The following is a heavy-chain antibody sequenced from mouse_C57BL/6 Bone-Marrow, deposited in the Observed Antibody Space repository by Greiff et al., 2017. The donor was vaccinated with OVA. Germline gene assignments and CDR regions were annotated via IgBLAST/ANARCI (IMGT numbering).Heavy chain of an antibody. J-gene: IGHJ4*01. CDR3: ARSYGSSRRYAMDY. Sequence: EVQLQQSGPELVKPGASVKMSCKASGYTFTDYNMHWVKQSHGKSLEWIGNINPNNGGTSYNQKFKGKATLTVNKSSSTAYMELRSQTSEDSAVYYYARSYGSSRRYAMDYWGQGTSVTVSS. D-gene: IGHD1-1*01. V-gene: IGHV1-22*01. CDR2: INPNNGGT. CDR1: GYTFTDYN.